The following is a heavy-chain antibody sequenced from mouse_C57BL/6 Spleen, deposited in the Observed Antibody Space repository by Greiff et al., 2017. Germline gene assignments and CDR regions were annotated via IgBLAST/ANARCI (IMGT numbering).Heavy chain of an antibody. D-gene: IGHD2-3*01. Sequence: VQLQQSGAELVKPGASVKMSCKASGYTFTSYWITWVKQRPGQGLEWIGDIYPGSGSTNYNEKFKSKATLTVDTSSSTAYMQLSSLTSEDSAVYYCARSKRWLLDFDYWGQGTTLTVSS. CDR3: ARSKRWLLDFDY. J-gene: IGHJ2*01. CDR1: GYTFTSYW. CDR2: IYPGSGST. V-gene: IGHV1-55*01.